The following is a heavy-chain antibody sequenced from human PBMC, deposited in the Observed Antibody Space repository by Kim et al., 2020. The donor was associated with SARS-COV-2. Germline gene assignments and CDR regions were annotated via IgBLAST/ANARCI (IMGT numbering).Heavy chain of an antibody. Sequence: GGSLRLSCGASGFTFNNYAMHWVRQPPGKGLEWVAVISYDGSIKYYADSLKGQFTVSRDSSHNTLYLQMRSLRPEDTALYYCAKSSDFFLFKKGLNAFD. CDR3: AKSSDFFLFKKGLNAFD. V-gene: IGHV3-30*18. J-gene: IGHJ3*01. CDR2: ISYDGSIK. D-gene: IGHD2-21*02. CDR1: GFTFNNYA.